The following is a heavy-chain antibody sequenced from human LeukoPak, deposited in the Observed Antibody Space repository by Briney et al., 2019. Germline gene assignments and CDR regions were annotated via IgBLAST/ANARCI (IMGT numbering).Heavy chain of an antibody. CDR1: GGTFSSYA. CDR2: IIPIFGTA. V-gene: IGHV1-69*01. CDR3: ASPAASLASRYYYYYMDV. J-gene: IGHJ6*03. Sequence: ASVKVSCKASGGTFSSYAISWVRQAPGQGLEWMGGIIPIFGTANNTQTFQGRVTITADESTSTAYMELSSLRSEDTAVYFCASPAASLASRYYYYYMDVWGKGTTVTVSS. D-gene: IGHD6-25*01.